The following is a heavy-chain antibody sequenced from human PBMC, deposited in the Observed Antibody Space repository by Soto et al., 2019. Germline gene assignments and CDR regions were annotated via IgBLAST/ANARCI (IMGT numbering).Heavy chain of an antibody. CDR1: GFTFSSYS. J-gene: IGHJ6*02. CDR3: ARPEYSSSSYGMDV. CDR2: ISSSSSTI. V-gene: IGHV3-48*02. Sequence: SGFTFSSYSMNWVRQAPGKGLEWVSYISSSSSTIYYADSVKGRFTISRDNAKNSLYLQMNSLRDEDTAGYYCARPEYSSSSYGMDVWGQGSTVTVSS. D-gene: IGHD6-6*01.